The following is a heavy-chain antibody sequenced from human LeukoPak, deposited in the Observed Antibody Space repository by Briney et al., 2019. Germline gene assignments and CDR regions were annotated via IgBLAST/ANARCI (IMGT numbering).Heavy chain of an antibody. V-gene: IGHV2-5*02. CDR2: NYWDDDK. CDR1: GFSLSTSGVG. Sequence: ESGPTLVKPTQTLTLTCTFSGFSLSTSGVGVGWIRQPPGKALEWLALNYWDDDKRYSPSLRNRLTIAKDTSKNQVVLTMINMDPVDTATYYCAHIIGSTGFNWLDPWGQGTLVTVSS. J-gene: IGHJ5*02. CDR3: AHIIGSTGFNWLDP. D-gene: IGHD1-7*01.